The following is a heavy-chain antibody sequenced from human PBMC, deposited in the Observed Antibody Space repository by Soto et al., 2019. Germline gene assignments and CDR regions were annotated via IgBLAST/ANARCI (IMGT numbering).Heavy chain of an antibody. CDR2: IYYSGST. CDR1: GGSISSSSYY. J-gene: IGHJ5*02. D-gene: IGHD3-22*01. CDR3: ARPQYYYDSSGYSTGVYIWFDP. V-gene: IGHV4-39*01. Sequence: SETLSLTCTVSGGSISSSSYYWGWIRQPPGKGLEWIGSIYYSGSTYYNPSLKSRVTISVDTSKNQFSLKLSSVTAADTAVYYCARPQYYYDSSGYSTGVYIWFDPWGQGTLVTVSS.